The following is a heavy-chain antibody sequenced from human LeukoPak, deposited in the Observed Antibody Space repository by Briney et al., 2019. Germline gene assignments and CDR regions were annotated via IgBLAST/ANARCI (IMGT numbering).Heavy chain of an antibody. V-gene: IGHV3-30*02. CDR1: GFTFSSYG. CDR3: AKDGEVYCSSKSCYGGFDY. Sequence: GGSLRLSRAASGFTFSSYGMHWVRQAPGKGLEWVAYIRNDGSNKYYADSLKGRFTISRDNSKNTLYLQMNSLRAEDTAVYYCAKDGEVYCSSKSCYGGFDYWGQGTLVTVSS. J-gene: IGHJ4*02. CDR2: IRNDGSNK. D-gene: IGHD2-2*01.